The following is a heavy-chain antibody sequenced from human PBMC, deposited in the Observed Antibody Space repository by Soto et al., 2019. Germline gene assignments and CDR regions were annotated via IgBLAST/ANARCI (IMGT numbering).Heavy chain of an antibody. CDR3: ARVHLVRTSSYYCGMDV. D-gene: IGHD6-6*01. CDR2: ISGSGKDT. J-gene: IGHJ6*02. V-gene: IGHV3-21*06. CDR1: GFSFSNYR. Sequence: GGSLRLSCPTSGFSFSNYRMNWVRQAPGKGLEWVASISGSGKDTFYRDSVKGRFTISRDNAESSLVLQMNSLTVDDTAVYHCARVHLVRTSSYYCGMDVWGPGTTVTVSS.